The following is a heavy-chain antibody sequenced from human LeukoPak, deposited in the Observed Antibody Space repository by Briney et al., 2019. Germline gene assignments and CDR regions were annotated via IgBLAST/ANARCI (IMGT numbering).Heavy chain of an antibody. CDR3: ARCSTPHWIFDAFDF. D-gene: IGHD1-1*01. J-gene: IGHJ3*01. CDR1: GYTFTGHY. CDR2: INPNSGGT. Sequence: ASVKVSCKASGYTFTGHYMHWVRQAPGQGPEWMGWINPNSGGTNYAQKFQGRVTMTRDTSISTAYMELSGLRSDDTAVYYCARCSTPHWIFDAFDFWGQGTMVTVFS. V-gene: IGHV1-2*02.